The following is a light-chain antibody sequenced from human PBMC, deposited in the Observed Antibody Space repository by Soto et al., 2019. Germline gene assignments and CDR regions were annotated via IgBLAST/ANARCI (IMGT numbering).Light chain of an antibody. CDR3: SSYTSGSTHVV. Sequence: QSVLTQPASVSGSPGQSITISCSGTSSDVGGYKYVSWYQQHPGKAPKLMIYEVSNRPSGVSNRFSGSKSGNTASLTISGLQAEDEAEYYCSSYTSGSTHVVFGGGTKLTVL. V-gene: IGLV2-14*01. CDR1: SSDVGGYKY. CDR2: EVS. J-gene: IGLJ2*01.